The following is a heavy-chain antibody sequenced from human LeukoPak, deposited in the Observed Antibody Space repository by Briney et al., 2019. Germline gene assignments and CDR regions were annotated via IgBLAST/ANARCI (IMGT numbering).Heavy chain of an antibody. V-gene: IGHV3-30-3*01. Sequence: GRSLRLSCAASGFTFSSYAMHWVRQAPGKGLEWVAVISYDGSNKYYADSVKGRFTISRDNSKNTLYLQMNRLRVEDTAVYYCATHTWELPDYWGRGTLVTVSS. D-gene: IGHD1-26*01. J-gene: IGHJ4*02. CDR3: ATHTWELPDY. CDR1: GFTFSSYA. CDR2: ISYDGSNK.